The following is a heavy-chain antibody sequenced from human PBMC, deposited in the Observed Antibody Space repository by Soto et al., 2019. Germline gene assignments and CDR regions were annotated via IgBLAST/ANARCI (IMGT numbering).Heavy chain of an antibody. CDR3: ASLPVGYSVYEGSYRIRAFVY. D-gene: IGHD5-12*01. CDR1: GGTFSSYA. CDR2: IIPMFATA. Sequence: ASVKVSCKASGGTFSSYAISWVRQAPGQGLEWMGGIIPMFATANYAQKFQGRVTITADKSTSTAYMELSSLRSEDTAVYYCASLPVGYSVYEGSYRIRAFVYWGQGILVTV. J-gene: IGHJ4*02. V-gene: IGHV1-69*06.